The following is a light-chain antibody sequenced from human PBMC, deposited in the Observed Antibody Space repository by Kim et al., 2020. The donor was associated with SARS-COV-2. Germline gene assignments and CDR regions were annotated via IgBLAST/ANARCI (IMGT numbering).Light chain of an antibody. CDR1: QRVSSSY. CDR3: QQYVSSRRT. CDR2: GAS. Sequence: SPGDRATLSCRASQRVSSSYLAWYQQKPGQAPRLLIYGASSRDTGIPDRFSGSVSGTDFTLTISRLEPEDFAVYYCQQYVSSRRTFGQGTKVDIK. V-gene: IGKV3-20*01. J-gene: IGKJ1*01.